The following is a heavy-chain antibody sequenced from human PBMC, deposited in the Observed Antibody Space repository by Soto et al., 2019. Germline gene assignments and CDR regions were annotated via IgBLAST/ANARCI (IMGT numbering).Heavy chain of an antibody. D-gene: IGHD1-26*01. J-gene: IGHJ4*02. V-gene: IGHV4-38-2*02. CDR2: IYHSGST. CDR1: GYSISSGYC. CDR3: ARDTFGGSYAYFDY. Sequence: PSETLSLTCAVSGYSISSGYCWGCIRQPPGKGLEWIGSIYHSGSTYYNPSLKSRVTISVDTSKNQFSLKLSSVTAADTAVYYCARDTFGGSYAYFDYWGQGTLVTVSS.